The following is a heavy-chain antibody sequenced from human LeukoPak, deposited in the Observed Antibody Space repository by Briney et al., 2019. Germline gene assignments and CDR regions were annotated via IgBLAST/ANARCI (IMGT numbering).Heavy chain of an antibody. CDR3: ARASYCGGNCYYYFDY. J-gene: IGHJ4*02. CDR2: INPNSGVT. Sequence: ASVKVSCKASGYTFTDYYMHWVRQAPGQGLECMGWINPNSGVTYFAQKFQGRVTVTWDTSISTAYMELNRLISDDTAVYYCARASYCGGNCYYYFDYWGQGTLVTVSS. V-gene: IGHV1-2*02. CDR1: GYTFTDYY. D-gene: IGHD2-21*02.